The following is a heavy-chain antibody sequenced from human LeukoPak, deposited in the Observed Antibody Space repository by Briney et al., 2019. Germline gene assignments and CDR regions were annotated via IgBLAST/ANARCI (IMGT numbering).Heavy chain of an antibody. CDR1: GYSFTNYW. CDR2: IHPGDSDA. V-gene: IGHV5-51*01. Sequence: GESLKISCKGSGYSFTNYWIGWVRQMPGKGLEWMGIIHPGDSDARYGPSFQGQVTISADKSISTASLQWSSLKASDTAIYYCARRVYSNYWYFDLWGRGTLVTVSS. D-gene: IGHD4-11*01. CDR3: ARRVYSNYWYFDL. J-gene: IGHJ2*01.